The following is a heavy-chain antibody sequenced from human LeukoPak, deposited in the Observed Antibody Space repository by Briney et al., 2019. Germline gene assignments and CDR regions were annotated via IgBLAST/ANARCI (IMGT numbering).Heavy chain of an antibody. V-gene: IGHV3-23*01. D-gene: IGHD6-13*01. CDR2: ISGSGGST. J-gene: IGHJ4*02. CDR1: GFTFSCYA. CDR3: PKDAEVADCYSSSWSVLRPFDF. Sequence: GGSLRLSCAACGFTFSCYAMSWVRQAPGKGLEWVSTISGSGGSTYYADSVRGRFTISRDNSKNTRYLQMNSLRAEDTSVYYCPKDAEVADCYSSSWSVLRPFDFWGQGTLVTVSS.